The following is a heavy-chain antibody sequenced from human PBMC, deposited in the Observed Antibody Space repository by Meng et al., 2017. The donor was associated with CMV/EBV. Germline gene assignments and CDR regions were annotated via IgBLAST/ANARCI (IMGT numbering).Heavy chain of an antibody. Sequence: CAASGFTFSSYWMHWVRQAPGKGLVWVSRINRDGSSKSHADSVKGRFTISRDNAKNTLYLQMNSLRAEDTAVHYCARDYSSGYYSDYWGQGTLVTVSS. CDR1: GFTFSSYW. CDR3: ARDYSSGYYSDY. D-gene: IGHD3-22*01. J-gene: IGHJ4*02. V-gene: IGHV3-74*01. CDR2: INRDGSSK.